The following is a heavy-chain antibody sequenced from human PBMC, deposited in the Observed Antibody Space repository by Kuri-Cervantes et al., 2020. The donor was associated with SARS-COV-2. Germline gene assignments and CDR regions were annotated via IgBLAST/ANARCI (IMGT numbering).Heavy chain of an antibody. CDR3: ATDSYYYYYMDV. Sequence: ASVKISCKASGYTFISYGITWVRQAPGQGLEWMGGFDPEDGETIYAQKFQGRVTMTEDTSTDTAYMELSSPRSEDTAVYYCATDSYYYYYMDVWGKGTTVTVSS. J-gene: IGHJ6*03. CDR2: FDPEDGET. V-gene: IGHV1-24*01. CDR1: GYTFISYG.